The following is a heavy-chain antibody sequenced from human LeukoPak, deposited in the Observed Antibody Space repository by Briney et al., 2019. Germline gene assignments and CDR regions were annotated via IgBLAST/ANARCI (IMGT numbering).Heavy chain of an antibody. CDR1: GGSISSSSYY. V-gene: IGHV4-39*07. Sequence: SGTLSLTCTVSGGSISSSSYYWGWIRQPPGQGLEWIGSIYCSGSTYYNPSLKSRITISVDTSKNLLSLKLSSVTAADTAVYFCARSGGLWLLTYYFDYWGQGTLVTVSS. CDR2: IYCSGST. J-gene: IGHJ4*02. D-gene: IGHD3-22*01. CDR3: ARSGGLWLLTYYFDY.